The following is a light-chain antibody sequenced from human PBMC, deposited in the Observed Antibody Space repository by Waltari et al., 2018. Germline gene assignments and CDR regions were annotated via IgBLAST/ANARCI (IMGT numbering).Light chain of an antibody. J-gene: IGKJ5*01. V-gene: IGKV3-11*01. CDR3: QQRSNWPST. CDR1: HRVSNY. CDR2: DTS. Sequence: VLPQSPLTLSLSPGERATLTCRASHRVSNYLACYQQKLGQAPRLLSYDTSNRATGIPDRFSGSGSGTDFSLTISSLEPEDFAVYYCQQRSNWPSTFGQGTQLEIK.